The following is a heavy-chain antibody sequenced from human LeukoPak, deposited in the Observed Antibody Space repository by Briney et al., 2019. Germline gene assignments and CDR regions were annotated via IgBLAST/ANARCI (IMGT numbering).Heavy chain of an antibody. CDR2: ISSSSSYI. D-gene: IGHD3-22*01. J-gene: IGHJ3*02. CDR3: AREDYYDSSGYYVDAFDI. Sequence: PGGSLRLSCAASGFTFSSYSMNWVRQAPGKGLEWVSSISSSSSYIYYADSVKGRFTISRDNAKNPLYLQMNSLRAEDTAVYYCAREDYYDSSGYYVDAFDIWGQGTMVTVSS. CDR1: GFTFSSYS. V-gene: IGHV3-21*01.